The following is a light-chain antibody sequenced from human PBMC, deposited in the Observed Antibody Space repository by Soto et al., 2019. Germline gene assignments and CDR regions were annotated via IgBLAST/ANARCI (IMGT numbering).Light chain of an antibody. CDR1: QSVSSSY. J-gene: IGKJ2*01. CDR2: GAS. CDR3: QQYGSSPTYT. V-gene: IGKV3-20*01. Sequence: EIVLTQSPGTLSLSPGERATLSCRASQSVSSSYLAWYQQKPGQAPRLLIYGASSRATGIPDRFSGSGSGTDFTITISRREPEDFAVYYCQQYGSSPTYTFGQGTKLEIK.